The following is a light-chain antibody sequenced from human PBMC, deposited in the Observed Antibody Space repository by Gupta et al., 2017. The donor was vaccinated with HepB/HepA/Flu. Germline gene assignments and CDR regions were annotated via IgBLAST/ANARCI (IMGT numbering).Light chain of an antibody. CDR1: SSDIGGYNF. Sequence: QSVLTQPASVSGSLGQSITVSCTGTSSDIGGYNFVSWYRQLPGTAPKIFIFDVNNRHSGVADRFSGSKSGTTASLTTTGLQAEEEADYYCSSYTGSDDVFVFGTGTKVTVL. CDR2: DVN. CDR3: SSYTGSDDVFV. J-gene: IGLJ1*01. V-gene: IGLV2-14*03.